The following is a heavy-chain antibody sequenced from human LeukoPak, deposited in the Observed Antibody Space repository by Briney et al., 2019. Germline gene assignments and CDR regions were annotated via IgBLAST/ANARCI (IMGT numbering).Heavy chain of an antibody. CDR2: SSPYNGKT. CDR3: ARGLLTFGGVIGGPQALEYFQH. J-gene: IGHJ1*01. V-gene: IGHV1-18*01. Sequence: ASVKVSCKASGYTFTNYGISWVRQAPGQGLEWMGWSSPYNGKTSYPQELQGRVTMTTDTSTSTAYMELRSMRSDDTAMYYCARGLLTFGGVIGGPQALEYFQHWGQGTLVTVSS. D-gene: IGHD3-16*02. CDR1: GYTFTNYG.